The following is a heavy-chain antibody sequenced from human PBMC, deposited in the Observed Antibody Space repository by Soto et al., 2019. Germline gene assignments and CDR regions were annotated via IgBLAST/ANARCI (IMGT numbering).Heavy chain of an antibody. CDR2: LYSGGAT. CDR1: GFTVSSNY. Sequence: EVQLVESGGGLIQPGGSLRLSCAASGFTVSSNYMTWVRKAPGKGLEWVSLLYSGGATYYADSVKGRFTISRDNSKKGVYLQMNSLRVEDTAVYYCARGLGNGDYGDPGDYWGQGTLVTVSS. CDR3: ARGLGNGDYGDPGDY. D-gene: IGHD4-17*01. V-gene: IGHV3-53*01. J-gene: IGHJ4*02.